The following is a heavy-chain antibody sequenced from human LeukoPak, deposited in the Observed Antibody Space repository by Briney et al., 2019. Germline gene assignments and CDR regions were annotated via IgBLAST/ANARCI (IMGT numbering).Heavy chain of an antibody. CDR1: GFTFSSYS. Sequence: PGGSLRLSCAASGFTFSSYSMNWVRQAPGKGLEWVSYISSSSSTIYYADSVKGRFTISRDNSKNTLYLQMNSLRAEDTAVYYCAKALYFTMIVVAPPYWGQGTLVTVSS. D-gene: IGHD3-22*01. J-gene: IGHJ4*02. V-gene: IGHV3-48*01. CDR2: ISSSSSTI. CDR3: AKALYFTMIVVAPPY.